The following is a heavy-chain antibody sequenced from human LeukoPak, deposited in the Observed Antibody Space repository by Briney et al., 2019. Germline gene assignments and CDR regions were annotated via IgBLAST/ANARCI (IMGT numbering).Heavy chain of an antibody. Sequence: PSQTLSLTCTVSGGSISSGGYYWSCIRQPPGKGLECIGYIYHSGSTYYNPSLKSRVTISVDRPKNQFSLKLSSVTAADTAVYYCARAGTGTTGAAFYYYYYYMDVWGKGTTVTVSS. CDR2: IYHSGST. J-gene: IGHJ6*03. CDR3: ARAGTGTTGAAFYYYYYYMDV. V-gene: IGHV4-30-2*01. D-gene: IGHD1-1*01. CDR1: GGSISSGGYY.